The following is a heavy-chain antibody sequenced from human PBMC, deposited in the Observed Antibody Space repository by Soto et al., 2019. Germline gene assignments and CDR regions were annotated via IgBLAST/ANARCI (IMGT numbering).Heavy chain of an antibody. Sequence: GGSLRLSCTASGFTFGDYAMSWFRQAPGKGLEWVGFIRSKAYGGTTEYAASVKGRFTISRDDSKSIAYLQMNSLKTEDTAVYYCTRDMVATISAPDYYYCMDVWGQGTTVTVSS. V-gene: IGHV3-49*03. CDR3: TRDMVATISAPDYYYCMDV. D-gene: IGHD5-12*01. J-gene: IGHJ6*02. CDR2: IRSKAYGGTT. CDR1: GFTFGDYA.